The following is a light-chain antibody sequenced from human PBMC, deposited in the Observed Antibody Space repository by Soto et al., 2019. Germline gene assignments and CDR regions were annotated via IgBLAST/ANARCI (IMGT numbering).Light chain of an antibody. V-gene: IGKV3-11*01. Sequence: IVLTQSPSTLSLSPGERSTLACMASQRVSSYLAWYQQRPGQAPRLLIYDGSSRATGIPARFSGSGFGTDFTLTIASLEPEDFAVYYCQQRSNWPLTFGGGTKVDIK. CDR1: QRVSSY. J-gene: IGKJ4*01. CDR2: DGS. CDR3: QQRSNWPLT.